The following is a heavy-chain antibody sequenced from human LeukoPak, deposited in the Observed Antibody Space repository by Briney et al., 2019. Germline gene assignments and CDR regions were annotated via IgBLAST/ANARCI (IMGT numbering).Heavy chain of an antibody. D-gene: IGHD6-19*01. Sequence: ASVKVACKASGYTFTSYAMNWVRLAPGQGLEWMGWINTNTGNPTYAQGFTGRFVFSLDTSVSTAYLQISSLKAEDTAVYYCAREGSSGFTNWFDPWGQGTLVTVSS. V-gene: IGHV7-4-1*02. CDR3: AREGSSGFTNWFDP. J-gene: IGHJ5*02. CDR2: INTNTGNP. CDR1: GYTFTSYA.